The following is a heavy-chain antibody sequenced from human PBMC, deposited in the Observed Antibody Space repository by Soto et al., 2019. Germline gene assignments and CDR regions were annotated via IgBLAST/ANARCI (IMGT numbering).Heavy chain of an antibody. CDR2: ISGSGGST. CDR1: GFTFSSYA. D-gene: IGHD6-13*01. J-gene: IGHJ4*02. V-gene: IGHV3-23*01. Sequence: EVQLLESGGGLVQPGGSLRLSCAASGFTFSSYAMSWVRQAPGKGLEWVSAISGSGGSTYYADSVKGRFTISRDNSKNTLYLQMNSLRAQDLAVYYCALGSSWYHFDYWGQGTLVTVCS. CDR3: ALGSSWYHFDY.